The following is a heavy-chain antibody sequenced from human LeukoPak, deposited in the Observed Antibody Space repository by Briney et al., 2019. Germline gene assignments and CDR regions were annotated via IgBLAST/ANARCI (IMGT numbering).Heavy chain of an antibody. J-gene: IGHJ4*02. CDR3: ARDLGTSGWYTFDY. CDR2: TYYRSKWYN. Sequence: SQTLSLTCAISGDSVAVTNGAWNWIRQSPSRGLEWLGRTYYRSKWYNDYAMPMKGRISINPDTLKNQFSLQVNSVTPEDTAIYYCARDLGTSGWYTFDYWGQGTLVTVSS. D-gene: IGHD6-19*01. V-gene: IGHV6-1*01. CDR1: GDSVAVTNGA.